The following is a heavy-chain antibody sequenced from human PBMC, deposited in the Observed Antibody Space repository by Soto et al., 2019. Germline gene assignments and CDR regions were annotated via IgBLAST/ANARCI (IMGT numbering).Heavy chain of an antibody. CDR3: ARDYTYYYDSSGYAP. Sequence: ASVKVSCQASGYTFTSYAMHWGRQAPGQRLEWMGWINAGNGNTKYSQKFQGRVTITRDTSASTAYMELSSLRAEDTAVYYCARDYTYYYDSSGYAPWGQGTLVTVSS. CDR1: GYTFTSYA. D-gene: IGHD3-22*01. CDR2: INAGNGNT. J-gene: IGHJ5*02. V-gene: IGHV1-3*01.